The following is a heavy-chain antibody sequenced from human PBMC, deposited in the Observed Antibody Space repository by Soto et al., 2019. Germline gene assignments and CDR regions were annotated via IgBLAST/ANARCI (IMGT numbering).Heavy chain of an antibody. CDR3: TTDRRSGYDPQFDF. V-gene: IGHV3-15*01. CDR1: GFTFYNTW. D-gene: IGHD5-12*01. J-gene: IGHJ4*02. CDR2: VKSKTDGGAT. Sequence: EVQLVESGGDLVKPGGSLRRSCTASGFTFYNTWMSWVRQAPGKGLEWVGRVKSKTDGGATDYTAPVKGRFTISRDDSKNTLYLQMNSLQTDDTAVYYCTTDRRSGYDPQFDFWGQGTLVTVSS.